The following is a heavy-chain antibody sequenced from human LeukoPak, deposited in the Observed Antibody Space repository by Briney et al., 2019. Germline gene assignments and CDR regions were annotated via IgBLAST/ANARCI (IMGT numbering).Heavy chain of an antibody. V-gene: IGHV1-69*13. CDR1: GGTFSSYA. CDR3: ARVSNDYHSPGIYYFDY. Sequence: ASVKVSCKASGGTFSSYAISWVRQAPGQGLEWMGGIIPIFGTANYAQKFQGRVTITADESTSTAYMELSSLRSEDTAVYYCARVSNDYHSPGIYYFDYWGQGTLVTVSS. CDR2: IIPIFGTA. D-gene: IGHD4-11*01. J-gene: IGHJ4*02.